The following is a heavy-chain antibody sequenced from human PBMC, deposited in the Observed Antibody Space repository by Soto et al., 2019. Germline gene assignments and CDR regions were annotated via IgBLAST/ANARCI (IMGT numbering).Heavy chain of an antibody. Sequence: SVKVSCKASGGTFSSYAISWVRQAPGQGLEWMGGIIPIFGTANYAQKFQGRVTITADESTSTAYMELSSLRSEDTAVYYCASWGNGDGYKEPVDAFDIWGQGTMVTVSS. V-gene: IGHV1-69*13. D-gene: IGHD5-12*01. CDR2: IIPIFGTA. J-gene: IGHJ3*02. CDR1: GGTFSSYA. CDR3: ASWGNGDGYKEPVDAFDI.